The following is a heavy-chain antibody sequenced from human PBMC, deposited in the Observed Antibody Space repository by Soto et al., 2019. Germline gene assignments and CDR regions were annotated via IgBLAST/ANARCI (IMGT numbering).Heavy chain of an antibody. CDR1: GSSISSYY. V-gene: IGHV4-59*01. Sequence: LVTLSLTCTVSGSSISSYYWSWIRQPPGKGLEWIGYIYYSGSTNYNPSLKSRVTISVDTSKNQFSLKLSSVTAADTAVYYCDRVPDYWGQGTLVTVS. CDR2: IYYSGST. J-gene: IGHJ4*02. D-gene: IGHD2-2*01. CDR3: DRVPDY.